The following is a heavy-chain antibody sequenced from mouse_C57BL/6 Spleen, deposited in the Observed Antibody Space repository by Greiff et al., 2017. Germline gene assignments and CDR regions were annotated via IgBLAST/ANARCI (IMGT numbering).Heavy chain of an antibody. V-gene: IGHV5-4*01. CDR3: ARDGSNGAMDY. D-gene: IGHD1-1*01. CDR2: ISDGGSYT. J-gene: IGHJ4*01. CDR1: GFTFSSYA. Sequence: EVQLVESGGGSVKPGGSLKLSCAASGFTFSSYAMSWVRQTPEKRLEWVATISDGGSYTYYPDNVKGRFTISRDNAKNNLYLQMSHLKSEDTAMYYCARDGSNGAMDYWGQGTSVTVSS.